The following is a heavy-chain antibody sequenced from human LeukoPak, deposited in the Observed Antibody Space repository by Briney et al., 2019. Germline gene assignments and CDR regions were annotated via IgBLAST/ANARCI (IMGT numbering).Heavy chain of an antibody. D-gene: IGHD3-10*01. CDR2: IYSGGST. V-gene: IGHV3-53*01. CDR3: ARSGFRGVIVEFDY. CDR1: GFTVSSNY. Sequence: GGSLRLSCAASGFTVSSNYMSWVRQAPGKGLKWVSVIYSGGSTYYADSVKGRFTISRDNSKNTLYLQMNSLRAEDTAVYYCARSGFRGVIVEFDYWGQGTLVTVSS. J-gene: IGHJ4*02.